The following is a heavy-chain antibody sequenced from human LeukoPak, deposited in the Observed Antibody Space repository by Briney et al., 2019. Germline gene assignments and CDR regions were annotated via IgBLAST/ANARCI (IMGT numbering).Heavy chain of an antibody. CDR3: ARDDSSGYPDY. V-gene: IGHV3-21*01. D-gene: IGHD3-22*01. CDR1: GFTFSSYA. CDR2: ISSSSSYI. J-gene: IGHJ4*02. Sequence: GGSLRLSCAASGFTFSSYAMSWVRQAPGKGLEWVSSISSSSSYIYYADSVKGRFTISRGNAKNSLYLQMNSLRAEDTAVYYCARDDSSGYPDYWGQGTLVTVSS.